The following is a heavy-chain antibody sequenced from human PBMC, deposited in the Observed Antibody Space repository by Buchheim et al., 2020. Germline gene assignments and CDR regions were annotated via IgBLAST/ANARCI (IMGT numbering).Heavy chain of an antibody. CDR1: GFTFNNAW. J-gene: IGHJ4*02. V-gene: IGHV3-15*01. D-gene: IGHD3-22*01. CDR2: IKSKADGGTT. Sequence: VQLVQSGGGLVKPGGSLRLSCAASGFTFNNAWMSWVRPAPGKGLEWVGHIKSKADGGTTDYAAPVQGRFTISRDDSKNTLYLQMNSLKTEDTAVYYCGYYDSSGYFDYWGQGTL. CDR3: GYYDSSGYFDY.